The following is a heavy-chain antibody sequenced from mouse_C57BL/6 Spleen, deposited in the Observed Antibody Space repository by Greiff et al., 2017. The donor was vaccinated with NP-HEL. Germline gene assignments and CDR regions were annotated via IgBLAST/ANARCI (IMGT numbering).Heavy chain of an antibody. CDR2: LYPGDGDT. J-gene: IGHJ3*01. V-gene: IGHV1-82*01. D-gene: IGHD2-4*01. CDR3: ARGDYDQAWFAY. CDR1: GYAFSSSW. Sequence: VQLQQSGPELVKPGASVKISCKASGYAFSSSWMNWVKQRPGKGLEWIGRLYPGDGDTNYNGKFKGKATLTADKSSSTAYMQLSSLTSEDSAVYFCARGDYDQAWFAYWGQGTLVTVSA.